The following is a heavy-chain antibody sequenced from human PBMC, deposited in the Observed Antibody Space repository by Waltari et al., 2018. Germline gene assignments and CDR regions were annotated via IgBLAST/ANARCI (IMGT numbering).Heavy chain of an antibody. D-gene: IGHD3-10*01. V-gene: IGHV4-4*07. CDR2: FSYGGNN. CDR3: ARDLNGSGRPFDY. J-gene: IGHJ4*02. CDR1: GVSISSSY. Sequence: QVQLQESGPGLVKPSETLSLICTFPGVSISSSYWSWIRQPAGKGLEWIGRFSYGGNNNYSPSLKSRVTMSVDTSKNQFSLDLTSVTAADTAVYYCARDLNGSGRPFDYWGQGSLVTVSS.